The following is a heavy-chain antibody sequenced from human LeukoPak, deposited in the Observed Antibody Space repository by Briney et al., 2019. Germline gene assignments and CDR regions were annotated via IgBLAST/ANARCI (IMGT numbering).Heavy chain of an antibody. Sequence: SETLSLTCTVSGGSISSGDYYWSWIRQPPGKGLEWIGYIYYSGSTSYNPSLKSRVTISVDTSKNHFSLKLSSVTAADTAVYYCARGQHYYDSSGYYDQVDYWGQGTLVTVSS. CDR3: ARGQHYYDSSGYYDQVDY. D-gene: IGHD3-22*01. V-gene: IGHV4-30-4*01. CDR2: IYYSGST. J-gene: IGHJ4*02. CDR1: GGSISSGDYY.